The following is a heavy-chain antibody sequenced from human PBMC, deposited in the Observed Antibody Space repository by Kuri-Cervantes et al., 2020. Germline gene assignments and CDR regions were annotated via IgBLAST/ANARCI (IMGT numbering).Heavy chain of an antibody. V-gene: IGHV1-46*03. CDR3: VIARYFDWAPHYFDY. CDR2: INPSGGST. D-gene: IGHD3-9*01. J-gene: IGHJ4*02. Sequence: ASVKVSCKASGYTFTSYYMHWVRQAPGQGLEWMGIINPSGGSTSYAQKFQGRVTMTTDTSTSTAYMELRSLRSDDTAVYYCVIARYFDWAPHYFDYWGQGTLVTVSS. CDR1: GYTFTSYY.